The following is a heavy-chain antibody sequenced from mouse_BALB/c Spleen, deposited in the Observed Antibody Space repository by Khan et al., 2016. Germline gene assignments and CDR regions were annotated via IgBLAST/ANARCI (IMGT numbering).Heavy chain of an antibody. V-gene: IGHV1-9*01. J-gene: IGHJ4*01. CDR2: ILPGSGSV. CDR1: GYIFTNYW. CDR3: AKGLGAMDY. D-gene: IGHD3-3*01. Sequence: QVQLKQSGAELMKPGASVKISCKTTGYIFTNYWIEWIKERPGHGLEWIGEILPGSGSVNCNEKFRGTATFTAETSSNTAYMQLSSLTSEDSAVYVCAKGLGAMDYWGQGTSVTVSS.